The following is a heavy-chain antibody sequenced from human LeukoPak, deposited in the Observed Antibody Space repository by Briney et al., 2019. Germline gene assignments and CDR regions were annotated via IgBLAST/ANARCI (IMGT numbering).Heavy chain of an antibody. V-gene: IGHV3-74*01. D-gene: IGHD1-26*01. Sequence: PGGSLRLSCAASGFTFSSYWMHWVRQAPGKGLVWVSRINSDGSSTSYADSVKGRFTISRDNAKNTLYLQMNSLRAEDTAVYYCARVSGIVRGWFDPWGQGTLVTVSS. CDR1: GFTFSSYW. J-gene: IGHJ5*02. CDR3: ARVSGIVRGWFDP. CDR2: INSDGSST.